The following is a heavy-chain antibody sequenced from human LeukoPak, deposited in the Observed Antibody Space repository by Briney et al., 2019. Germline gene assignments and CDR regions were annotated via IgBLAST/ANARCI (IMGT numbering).Heavy chain of an antibody. D-gene: IGHD1-14*01. Sequence: GGSLRLSCAASGFTFNNYAMTWVRQAPEKGLEWVSSITDSGDATDYADSVKGRSTISRDNYKNTLYLQMTSLRAQDTAVHYCARDPNGNHVGAFDFQRCGQGTLVTVSS. J-gene: IGHJ1*01. CDR1: GFTFNNYA. V-gene: IGHV3-23*01. CDR3: ARDPNGNHVGAFDFQR. CDR2: ITDSGDAT.